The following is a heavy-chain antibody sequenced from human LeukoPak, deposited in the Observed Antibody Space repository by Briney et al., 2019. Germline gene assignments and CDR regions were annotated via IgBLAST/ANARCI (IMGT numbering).Heavy chain of an antibody. V-gene: IGHV4-59*01. CDR3: ATKRIAVAAPFDY. CDR2: IYYSGST. CDR1: GASITSYY. D-gene: IGHD6-19*01. Sequence: SETLSLTCAVSGASITSYYWSWIRQPPGKGLERIGYIYYSGSTNYNPSLKSRVTMSVDTSKNEFSLKLSSVTTADTAVYYCATKRIAVAAPFDYWGQGTLVTVSS. J-gene: IGHJ4*02.